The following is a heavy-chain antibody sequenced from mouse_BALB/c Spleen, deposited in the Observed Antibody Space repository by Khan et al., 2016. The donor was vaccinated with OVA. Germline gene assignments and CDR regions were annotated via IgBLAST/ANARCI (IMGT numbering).Heavy chain of an antibody. J-gene: IGHJ3*01. D-gene: IGHD2-1*01. CDR3: ATLDGNPVAF. CDR1: GFNIKDTY. Sequence: EVKLQESGAELVKPGASVKLSCSASGFNIKDTYIHWMKQRPEQGLEWIGRIDPPNDDSKYGPKFQAKATLTADTSSNTAYRQLSSLTSADTAVYYCATLDGNPVAFWGQGTLVSVAA. V-gene: IGHV14-3*02. CDR2: IDPPNDDS.